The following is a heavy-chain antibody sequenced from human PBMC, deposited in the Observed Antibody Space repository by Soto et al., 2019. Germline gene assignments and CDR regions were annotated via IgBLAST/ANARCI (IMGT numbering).Heavy chain of an antibody. CDR1: GYTFTSYG. J-gene: IGHJ4*02. D-gene: IGHD3-10*01. CDR2: ISAYNGNT. CDR3: ARVETYYYGSGTSNFDY. V-gene: IGHV1-18*01. Sequence: GXSVKVSCKASGYTFTSYGISWVRQAPVQGLEWMGWISAYNGNTNYAQKLQGRVTMTTDTSTSTAYMELRSLRSDDTAVYYCARVETYYYGSGTSNFDYWGQGTLVTVSS.